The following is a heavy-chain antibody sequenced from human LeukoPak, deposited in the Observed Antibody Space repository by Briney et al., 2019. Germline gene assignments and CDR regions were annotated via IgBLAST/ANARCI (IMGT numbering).Heavy chain of an antibody. J-gene: IGHJ3*01. D-gene: IGHD3-10*01. V-gene: IGHV1-2*02. CDR1: GYTFTGYY. CDR3: ARGGLLTLFRGVLMGAFDF. CDR2: INPNSGGT. Sequence: EASVKVSCKASGYTFTGYYMHWVRQAPGQGLEWMGWINPNSGGTNYAQKFQGRLTMTRDTSISTAYMELSRLRSDDTAVYYCARGGLLTLFRGVLMGAFDFWGQGTMVIVSS.